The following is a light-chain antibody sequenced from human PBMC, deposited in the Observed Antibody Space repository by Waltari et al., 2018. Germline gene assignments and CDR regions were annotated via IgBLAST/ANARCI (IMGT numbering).Light chain of an antibody. CDR1: QNVFYSSSEQYY. CDR3: QQYYSPPPNT. CDR2: GAS. J-gene: IGKJ2*01. Sequence: DIVMTQSPDVLAVTLGERDTINCTSSQNVFYSSSEQYYVAWFQQKTGRPPKLLIYGASTLEARVPERFSGSGSGTEFSLTITNLQAEDVAVYYCQQYYSPPPNTFGQGTKLEI. V-gene: IGKV4-1*01.